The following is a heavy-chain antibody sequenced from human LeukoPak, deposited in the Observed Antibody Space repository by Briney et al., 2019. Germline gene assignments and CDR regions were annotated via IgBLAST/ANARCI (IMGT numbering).Heavy chain of an antibody. V-gene: IGHV3-23*01. CDR2: ITGSGDTT. J-gene: IGHJ3*02. CDR3: AKGEYMAEQQLQNAFDI. D-gene: IGHD6-13*01. Sequence: GGSLRLSCAASGFTFKNYAMSWVRQAPGKGLQWVSTITGSGDTTYYADSVKGRFTISRDNAKNSLYLQMNSLRAEDTALYYCAKGEYMAEQQLQNAFDIWGQGTMVTVSS. CDR1: GFTFKNYA.